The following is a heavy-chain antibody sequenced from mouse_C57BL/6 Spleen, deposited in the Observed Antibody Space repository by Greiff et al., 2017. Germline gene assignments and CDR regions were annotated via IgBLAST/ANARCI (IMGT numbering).Heavy chain of an antibody. D-gene: IGHD2-1*01. J-gene: IGHJ1*03. CDR1: GFTFSDYY. CDR2: INYDGSST. V-gene: IGHV5-16*01. CDR3: ARGGYYGNFYWYFDV. Sequence: EVKVVESEGGLVQPGSSMKLSCTASGFTFSDYYMAWVRQVPEKGLEWVANINYDGSSTYYLDSLKSRFIISRDNAKKILYLQMSSLKSEDTATYYCARGGYYGNFYWYFDVWGTGTTVTVSS.